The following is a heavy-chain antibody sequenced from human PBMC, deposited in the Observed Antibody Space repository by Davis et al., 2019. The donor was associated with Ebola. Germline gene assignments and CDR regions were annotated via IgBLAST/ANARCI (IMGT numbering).Heavy chain of an antibody. Sequence: GESLKISCAASGFTFSSYGMHWVRQAPGKGLEWVAVISYDGSNKYYADSVKGRFTISRDNSKNTLYLQMNSLRAEDTALYYCARLACTSSSCYTGNYYYYYGVDVWGQGTTVTVSS. CDR2: ISYDGSNK. V-gene: IGHV3-30*03. CDR3: ARLACTSSSCYTGNYYYYYGVDV. D-gene: IGHD2-2*02. CDR1: GFTFSSYG. J-gene: IGHJ6*02.